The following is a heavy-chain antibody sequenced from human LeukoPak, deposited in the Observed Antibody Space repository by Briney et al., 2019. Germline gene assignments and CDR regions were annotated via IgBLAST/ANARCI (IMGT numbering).Heavy chain of an antibody. CDR3: AAKEGTQSDFDY. CDR1: GFTFSSHE. D-gene: IGHD1-14*01. CDR2: ISSSGSTT. Sequence: GGSLRLSCAASGFTFSSHEMNWARQAPGKGLEWVAYISSSGSTTHYADSAKGRFTISRDNAKNSLYLQMNSLRGEDTAVYYCAAKEGTQSDFDYWGQGTLVTVAS. V-gene: IGHV3-48*03. J-gene: IGHJ4*02.